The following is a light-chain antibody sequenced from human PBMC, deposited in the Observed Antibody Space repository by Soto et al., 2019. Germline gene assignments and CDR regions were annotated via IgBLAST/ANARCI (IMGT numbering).Light chain of an antibody. CDR3: QSYDSSLSGVV. J-gene: IGLJ2*01. CDR2: DNS. Sequence: QLVLTQPPSVSGAPGQRVTISCSGSSSNIGAHYDVHWYQQLPGTAPKLIIYDNSNRPSGVPDRFSGSKSDTSASLAITGLRTEDEADYYCQSYDSSLSGVVFGGGTKLTVL. CDR1: SSNIGAHYD. V-gene: IGLV1-40*01.